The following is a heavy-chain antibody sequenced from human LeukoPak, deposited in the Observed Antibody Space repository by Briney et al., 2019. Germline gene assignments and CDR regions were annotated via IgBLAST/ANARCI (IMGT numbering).Heavy chain of an antibody. J-gene: IGHJ5*02. D-gene: IGHD3-3*01. V-gene: IGHV1-18*01. CDR3: ARDRPTIFGVVTGNWFDP. CDR2: ISAYNGNT. CDR1: GYSFTSYG. Sequence: EASVKVSCKASGYSFTSYGISWVRQAPGQGREWMGWISAYNGNTNYAQKLQGRVTMTTDTSTSTAYMELRSLRSDDTAVYYCARDRPTIFGVVTGNWFDPWGQGTLVTVSS.